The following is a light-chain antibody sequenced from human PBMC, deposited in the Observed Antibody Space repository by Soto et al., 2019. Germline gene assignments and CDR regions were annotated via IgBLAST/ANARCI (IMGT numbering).Light chain of an antibody. CDR1: SSDVGAYNY. Sequence: QSVLTQPASVSGSPGQSITISCIGTSSDVGAYNYVSWYQQHPDKAPKLIINDVSNRPSGVSIRFSGSKSGNTASLIISELQAEDEADYYCSSYTSSSTDVFGTGTKLTVL. CDR2: DVS. V-gene: IGLV2-14*01. J-gene: IGLJ1*01. CDR3: SSYTSSSTDV.